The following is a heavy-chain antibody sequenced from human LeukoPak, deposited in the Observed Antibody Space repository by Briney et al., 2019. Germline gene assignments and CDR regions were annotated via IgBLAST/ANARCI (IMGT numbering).Heavy chain of an antibody. V-gene: IGHV4-34*01. J-gene: IGHJ4*02. CDR2: INHSGST. D-gene: IGHD3-22*01. CDR3: ASAAWKDKGQYYYDSSGYYYGHDY. Sequence: SETLSLTCAVYGGSFSGYYWSWIRQPPGKGLEWIGEINHSGSTNFNPSLKSRVTISVDTPKNSFSLNLSAVTAADTAVYYCASAAWKDKGQYYYDSSGYYYGHDYWGQGTLVTVSS. CDR1: GGSFSGYY.